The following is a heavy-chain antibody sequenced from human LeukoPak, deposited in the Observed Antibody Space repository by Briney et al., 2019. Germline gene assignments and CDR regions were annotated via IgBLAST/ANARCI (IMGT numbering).Heavy chain of an antibody. V-gene: IGHV3-66*01. Sequence: GGSLRLSCAASGFTVSSNYMSWVRQAPGKGLEWVSVIYSGGGTSYADSVKGRFTISRDNSKNRLYLQMNSLRAEDTAVYYCVRSYSSSWPEFDYWGQGTLVTVSS. CDR1: GFTVSSNY. D-gene: IGHD6-13*01. CDR3: VRSYSSSWPEFDY. CDR2: IYSGGGT. J-gene: IGHJ4*02.